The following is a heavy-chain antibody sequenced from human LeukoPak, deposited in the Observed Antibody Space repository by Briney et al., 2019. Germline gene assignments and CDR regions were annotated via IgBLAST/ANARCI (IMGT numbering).Heavy chain of an antibody. V-gene: IGHV4-4*07. CDR2: IYTSGST. CDR1: GGSISSYY. D-gene: IGHD1-26*01. J-gene: IGHJ4*02. Sequence: SETLSLTCTVSGGSISSYYWSWIRQPAGKGLEWIGRIYTSGSTNYNPSLKSRVSMSVDTSKNQCTLKLSSVTAADTAVYYCARDLRIVQWELQFDYWGQGTLVTVSS. CDR3: ARDLRIVQWELQFDY.